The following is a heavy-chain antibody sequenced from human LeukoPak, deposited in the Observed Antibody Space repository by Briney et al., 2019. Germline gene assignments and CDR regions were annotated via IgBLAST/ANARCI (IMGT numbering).Heavy chain of an antibody. D-gene: IGHD1-1*01. Sequence: SETLSLTCTVSGGYISTYYWSWIRQSAGKGLEWIGRIYSSGSANYNPSLKSRLAMSVDTSKNQFSLRLNSVTAADTAVYYCARNKRLGWERADTTFDYWGQGTLVTVSS. J-gene: IGHJ4*02. V-gene: IGHV4-4*07. CDR2: IYSSGSA. CDR3: ARNKRLGWERADTTFDY. CDR1: GGYISTYY.